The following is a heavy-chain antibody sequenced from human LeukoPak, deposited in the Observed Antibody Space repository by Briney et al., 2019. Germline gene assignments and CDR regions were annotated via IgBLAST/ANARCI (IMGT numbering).Heavy chain of an antibody. Sequence: SETLSLTCTVSGGSISSSSYYWGWIRQPPGKGLEWIGSIYYSGGTYYNPSLKSRVTISVDTSKNQFSLKLSSVTAVDTAVYYCEKSGYSYGEFDYWGQGTLVTVSS. CDR2: IYYSGGT. D-gene: IGHD5-18*01. CDR1: GGSISSSSYY. J-gene: IGHJ4*02. CDR3: EKSGYSYGEFDY. V-gene: IGHV4-39*07.